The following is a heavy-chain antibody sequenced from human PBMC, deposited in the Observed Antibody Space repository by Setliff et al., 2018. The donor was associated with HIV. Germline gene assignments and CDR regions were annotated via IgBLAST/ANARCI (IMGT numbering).Heavy chain of an antibody. V-gene: IGHV4-34*01. CDR3: ARHPPPEVRGDVTDY. CDR1: GGSFISYY. D-gene: IGHD3-10*01. CDR2: INHSGST. J-gene: IGHJ4*02. Sequence: PSETLSLTCAVYGGSFISYYWTWIRQPPGKGLEWIGEINHSGSTNYNPSLKSRVTISVDTSKNQFSLKLSSVTAADTAVYYCARHPPPEVRGDVTDYWGQGTLVTVSS.